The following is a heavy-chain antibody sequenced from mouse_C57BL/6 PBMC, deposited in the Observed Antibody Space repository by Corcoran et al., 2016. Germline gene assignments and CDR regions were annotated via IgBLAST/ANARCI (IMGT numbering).Heavy chain of an antibody. CDR2: IYWDDDK. D-gene: IGHD4-1*01. V-gene: IGHV8-12*01. CDR1: GFSLRTSGMG. J-gene: IGHJ1*03. Sequence: QVTLKESCPGILQSSQTLSLTCSFSGFSLRTSGMGVSWIRQPSGKGLEWLAHIYWDDDKRYNPSLKSRLTISKDTSSNQVFLMITSVDTADTATYYWSRRALGLRWYFDVWGTGTTVTVSS. CDR3: SRRALGLRWYFDV.